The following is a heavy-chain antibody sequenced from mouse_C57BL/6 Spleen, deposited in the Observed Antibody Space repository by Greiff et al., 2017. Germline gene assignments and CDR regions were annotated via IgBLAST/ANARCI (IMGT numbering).Heavy chain of an antibody. Sequence: QVQLQQSGAELVMPGASVKLSCKASGYTFTSYWMHWVKQRPGQGLEWIGEIDPSDSYTNYNQKFKGKSTLTVAKSSSTAYMQLSKLTSKDSEVYYCERSVSTAVTWYIDVWGTGTTVTVSS. V-gene: IGHV1-69*01. D-gene: IGHD2-1*01. CDR2: IDPSDSYT. J-gene: IGHJ1*03. CDR3: ERSVSTAVTWYIDV. CDR1: GYTFTSYW.